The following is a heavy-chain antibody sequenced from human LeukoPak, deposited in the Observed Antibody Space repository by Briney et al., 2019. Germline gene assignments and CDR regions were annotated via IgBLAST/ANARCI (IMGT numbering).Heavy chain of an antibody. V-gene: IGHV4-59*11. D-gene: IGHD2-15*01. CDR1: GGSISSHY. J-gene: IGHJ3*02. CDR2: IYYSGST. CDR3: ARDLRGWGYAFDI. Sequence: SETLSLTCTVSGGSISSHYWSWIRRPPGKGLEWIGYIYYSGSTNYNPSLKSRVTISVDTSKNQFSLKLSSVTAADTAVYYCARDLRGWGYAFDIWGQGTMVTVSS.